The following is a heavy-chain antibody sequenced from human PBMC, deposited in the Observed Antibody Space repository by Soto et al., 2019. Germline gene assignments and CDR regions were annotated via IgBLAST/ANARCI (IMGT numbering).Heavy chain of an antibody. V-gene: IGHV3-23*01. CDR3: AKDKGPWTYFDY. J-gene: IGHJ4*02. CDR2: ISGSGGST. Sequence: GGSLRLSCAASGFTFSSYAMSWVRQAPGKGLEWVSAISGSGGSTYYADSVKGRFTISGDNSKNTLYLQMNSLRAEDTAVYYCAKDKGPWTYFDYWGQGTLVTVSS. D-gene: IGHD5-12*01. CDR1: GFTFSSYA.